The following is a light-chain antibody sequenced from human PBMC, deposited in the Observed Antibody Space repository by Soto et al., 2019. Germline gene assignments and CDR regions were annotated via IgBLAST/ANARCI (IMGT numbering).Light chain of an antibody. CDR2: SNN. J-gene: IGLJ1*01. Sequence: QSALTQPPSASGTPGQRVTISCSGSSSNIGSNTVNWYQQLPGTAPKLLIYSNNQRPSGVPDRFSDSKSGTSASLAIRGLQSEDEADYYCAAWDDSLNGYVFGNGTKVTVL. CDR3: AAWDDSLNGYV. CDR1: SSNIGSNT. V-gene: IGLV1-44*01.